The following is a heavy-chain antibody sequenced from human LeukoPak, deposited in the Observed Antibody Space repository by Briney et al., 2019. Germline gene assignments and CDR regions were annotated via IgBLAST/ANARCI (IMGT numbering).Heavy chain of an antibody. V-gene: IGHV3-21*01. Sequence: PGGSLRLSCVASGYPFSSYSINWIRQAPGKGLEWVSSISSSSSYIYYADSVKGRFTISRDNAKNSLYLQMNSLRAEDTAVYYCARGGYSYGYWGQGTLVTVSS. CDR3: ARGGYSYGY. J-gene: IGHJ4*02. D-gene: IGHD5-18*01. CDR2: ISSSSSYI. CDR1: GYPFSSYS.